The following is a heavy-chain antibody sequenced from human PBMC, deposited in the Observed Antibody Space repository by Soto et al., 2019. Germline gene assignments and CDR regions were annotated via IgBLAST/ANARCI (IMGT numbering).Heavy chain of an antibody. V-gene: IGHV4-31*03. Sequence: SETLSLTCTVSGGSISSGGYYWSWIRQHPGKGLEWIGYIYYIGSTYYNPSLKSRVTMSVDTSKNQFSLKLNSVTAADTATFYCARGGISHWAYFYYMDVWDRGTTVTVSS. D-gene: IGHD2-21*01. CDR1: GGSISSGGYY. CDR3: ARGGISHWAYFYYMDV. J-gene: IGHJ6*03. CDR2: IYYIGST.